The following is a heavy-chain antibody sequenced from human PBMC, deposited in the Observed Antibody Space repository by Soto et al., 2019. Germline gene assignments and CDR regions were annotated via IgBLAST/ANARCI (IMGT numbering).Heavy chain of an antibody. CDR1: GFTFSSYA. CDR2: ISYDGSNK. J-gene: IGHJ6*02. D-gene: IGHD4-17*01. CDR3: ARATVTTYYYYYGMDV. Sequence: QVPLVEPGGGVVQPGRSLRLSCAASGFTFSSYAMHWVRQAPGKGLEWVAVISYDGSNKYYADSVKGRFIISRDNSKNTLYLQMNSLRAEDTAVYYCARATVTTYYYYYGMDVWGQGTTVTVSS. V-gene: IGHV3-30-3*01.